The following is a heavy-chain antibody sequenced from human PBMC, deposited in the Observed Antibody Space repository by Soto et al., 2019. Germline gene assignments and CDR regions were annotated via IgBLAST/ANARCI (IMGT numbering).Heavy chain of an antibody. V-gene: IGHV1-46*01. D-gene: IGHD6-19*01. CDR1: GYTFTTYQ. Sequence: ASVKVSCKASGYTFTTYQIHWVQQAPGQGLEWMGTINPSGGSTSYAQRFQGRVTMTRDTSTSTVYVDLNSLRSEDTALYYCARGDSNGWHFDSWGQGTLVTVS. CDR2: INPSGGST. CDR3: ARGDSNGWHFDS. J-gene: IGHJ4*02.